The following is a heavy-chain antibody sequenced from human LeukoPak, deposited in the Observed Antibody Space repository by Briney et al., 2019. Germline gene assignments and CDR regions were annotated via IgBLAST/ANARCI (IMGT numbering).Heavy chain of an antibody. CDR3: ARATSGWLDDAFDI. J-gene: IGHJ3*02. Sequence: ASVEVSCKASGYTFTSYDINWVRQGTGQGLEWMGWMNPNSGNTGYAQKFQGRVTMTRNTSISTAYMELSSLRSEDTAVYYCARATSGWLDDAFDIWGQGTMVTVSS. CDR1: GYTFTSYD. V-gene: IGHV1-8*01. CDR2: MNPNSGNT. D-gene: IGHD6-19*01.